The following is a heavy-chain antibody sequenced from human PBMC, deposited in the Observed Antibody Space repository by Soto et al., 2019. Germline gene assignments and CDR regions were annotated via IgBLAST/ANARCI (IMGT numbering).Heavy chain of an antibody. Sequence: GASVKVSCKASGYAFTSYGISWVRQAPGQGLEWMGWISAYNGNTNYAQKLQGRVTMTTDTSTSTAYMELRSLRSDDTAVYYCARDHPGGATPNYSYYGMDVWGQGTTVTVSS. D-gene: IGHD2-15*01. CDR2: ISAYNGNT. J-gene: IGHJ6*02. CDR3: ARDHPGGATPNYSYYGMDV. CDR1: GYAFTSYG. V-gene: IGHV1-18*04.